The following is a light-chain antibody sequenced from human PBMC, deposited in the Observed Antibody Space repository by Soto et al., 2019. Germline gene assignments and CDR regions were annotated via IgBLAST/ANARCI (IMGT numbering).Light chain of an antibody. V-gene: IGKV1-12*01. CDR3: QQSYTTPRT. Sequence: DIQVTQSPSSVSASVGDRVTITCRATRDISRWLAWYQQKPGKAPKLVIYAASNLQSGVPSRFSGSGSGTDFTLTINSLQPDDFATYYCQQSYTTPRTFGQGTKLEI. CDR2: AAS. J-gene: IGKJ2*01. CDR1: RDISRW.